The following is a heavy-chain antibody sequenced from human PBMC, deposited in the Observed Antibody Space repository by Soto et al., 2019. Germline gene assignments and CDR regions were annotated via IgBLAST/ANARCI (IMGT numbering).Heavy chain of an antibody. CDR3: AKDTYYDPRATFDI. D-gene: IGHD3-3*01. J-gene: IGHJ3*02. CDR1: GFTFDDYA. V-gene: IGHV3-9*01. Sequence: PRLSCAASGFTFDDYAMHWVRQAPGKGLEWVSGISWNSGSIGYADSVKGRFTISRDNAKNSLYLQMNSLRAEDTALYYCAKDTYYDPRATFDIWGQGTMVTVSS. CDR2: ISWNSGSI.